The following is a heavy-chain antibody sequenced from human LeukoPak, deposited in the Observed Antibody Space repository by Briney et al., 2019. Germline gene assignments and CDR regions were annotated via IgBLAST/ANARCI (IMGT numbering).Heavy chain of an antibody. D-gene: IGHD1-26*01. V-gene: IGHV3-11*01. Sequence: GGSLRLSCAASGFTFSDYYMSWIRQAPGKGLEWVSYISSSGSTIYYADPVKGRFTISRDNAKNSLYLQMNSLRSDDTAVYYCARLVGATPEERDYWGQGTLVTVSS. J-gene: IGHJ4*02. CDR2: ISSSGSTI. CDR1: GFTFSDYY. CDR3: ARLVGATPEERDY.